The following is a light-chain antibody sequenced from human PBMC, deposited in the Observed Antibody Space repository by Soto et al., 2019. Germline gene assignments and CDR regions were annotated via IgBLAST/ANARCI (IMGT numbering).Light chain of an antibody. J-gene: IGLJ1*01. CDR2: EVS. CDR1: SSDVGGYNY. CDR3: SSYTITSTYV. Sequence: QSVLTQPASVSGSPGQSITISCTVTSSDVGGYNYVSWYQQHPGKAPKLMIYEVSDRPSGVSNRFSGSKSGNTASLTISGLQAEDEADYYCSSYTITSTYVFGTGTKVTLL. V-gene: IGLV2-14*01.